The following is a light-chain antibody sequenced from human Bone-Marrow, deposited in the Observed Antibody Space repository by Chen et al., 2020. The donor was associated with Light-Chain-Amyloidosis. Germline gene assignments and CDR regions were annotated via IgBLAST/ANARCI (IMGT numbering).Light chain of an antibody. CDR3: QSYQGSSQGV. CDR2: EDD. J-gene: IGLJ3*02. CDR1: SGSIATNY. Sequence: NFMLTQPHSVSESPGKTVIISCTRSSGSIATNYVQWYQQRPGRSPTTVIYEDDQRPSGVPDRFSGSIDRSSTSASLTLSGLKTEDEADYYCQSYQGSSQGVFGGGTKLTVL. V-gene: IGLV6-57*01.